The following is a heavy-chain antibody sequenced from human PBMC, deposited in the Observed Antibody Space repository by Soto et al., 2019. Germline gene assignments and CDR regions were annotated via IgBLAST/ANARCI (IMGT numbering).Heavy chain of an antibody. CDR3: ARDGPTVAGPAFDP. Sequence: ASVKLSCKASGYTFTSYGISWVRQAPGQGLEWMGWVSAYNGNTNYAQKLQGRVTMTTDTSTSTAYMELRSLRSDDTAVYYCARDGPTVAGPAFDPWGQGTLVTSPQ. CDR1: GYTFTSYG. CDR2: VSAYNGNT. V-gene: IGHV1-18*01. J-gene: IGHJ5*02. D-gene: IGHD6-19*01.